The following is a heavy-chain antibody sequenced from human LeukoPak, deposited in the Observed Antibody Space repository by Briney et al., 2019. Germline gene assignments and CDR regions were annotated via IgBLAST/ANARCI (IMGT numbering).Heavy chain of an antibody. D-gene: IGHD7-27*01. Sequence: SETLSLTCTVSGGSISSYYWSWIRQPPGKGLEWIGYIYYSGSTNYNPSLKRRVTISVDTSKNQFSLKLSSVTAADTAVYYCARRPGDYAFDIWGQGTMVTVSS. CDR3: ARRPGDYAFDI. V-gene: IGHV4-59*01. CDR2: IYYSGST. CDR1: GGSISSYY. J-gene: IGHJ3*02.